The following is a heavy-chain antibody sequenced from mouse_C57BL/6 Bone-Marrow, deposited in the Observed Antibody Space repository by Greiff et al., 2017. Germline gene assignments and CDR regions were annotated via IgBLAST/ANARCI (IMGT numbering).Heavy chain of an antibody. J-gene: IGHJ3*01. V-gene: IGHV1-55*01. CDR3: ARILTGSFAY. D-gene: IGHD4-1*01. CDR2: IYPGSGST. CDR1: GYTFTSYW. Sequence: QVQLQPPGAELVKPGASVKMSCKASGYTFTSYWLTWVKQRPGQGLEWIGDIYPGSGSTNYNEKFKSKATLTVDTSSSTAYMQLSSLTSEDSAVYYCARILTGSFAYWGQGTLVTVSA.